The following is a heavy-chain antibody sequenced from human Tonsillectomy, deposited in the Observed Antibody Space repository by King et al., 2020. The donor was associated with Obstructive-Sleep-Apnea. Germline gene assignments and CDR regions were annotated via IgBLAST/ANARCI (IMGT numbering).Heavy chain of an antibody. V-gene: IGHV4-34*01. CDR3: ARRGKQQLGL. CDR2: INHSGST. Sequence: VQLQQWGAGLLKPSETLSLTCAVYGGSFSGYYWSWIRQPPGKGLEWIGEINHSGSTNYNPSLKSRVTISVDTSKNQFSLKLSSVTAADTAVYYCARRGKQQLGLGGQGTLVTVSS. J-gene: IGHJ4*02. D-gene: IGHD6-13*01. CDR1: GGSFSGYY.